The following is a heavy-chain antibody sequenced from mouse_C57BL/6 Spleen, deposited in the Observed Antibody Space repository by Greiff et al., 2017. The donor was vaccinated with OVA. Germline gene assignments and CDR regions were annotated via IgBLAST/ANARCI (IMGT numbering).Heavy chain of an antibody. Sequence: VQLQQPGAELVKPGASVKLSCKASGYTFTSYWMTWVKQRPGQGLEWIGEIDPSDSYTNYNEKFKGKATLTVDTSSSTAYMQLSSLTSEDSAVDYCAINWGDYFDYWGQGTTLTVSS. CDR2: IDPSDSYT. CDR3: AINWGDYFDY. V-gene: IGHV1-50*01. CDR1: GYTFTSYW. J-gene: IGHJ2*01. D-gene: IGHD4-1*02.